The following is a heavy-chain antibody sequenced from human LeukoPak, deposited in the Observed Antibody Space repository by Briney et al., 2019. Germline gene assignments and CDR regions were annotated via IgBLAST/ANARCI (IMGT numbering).Heavy chain of an antibody. CDR2: ISYDGSNK. V-gene: IGHV3-30*03. CDR1: GFTFSSYG. J-gene: IGHJ4*02. CDR3: ARDGSLGY. Sequence: GGSLRLSCAASGFTFSSYGMHWVRQAPGKGLEWVAVISYDGSNKYYADSVKGRFTISRDNAKNSLYLQMNSLRAEDTAVYYCARDGSLGYWGQGTLVTVSS. D-gene: IGHD2-2*03.